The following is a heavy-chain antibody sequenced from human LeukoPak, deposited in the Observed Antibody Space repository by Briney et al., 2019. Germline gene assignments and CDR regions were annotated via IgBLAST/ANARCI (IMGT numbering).Heavy chain of an antibody. J-gene: IGHJ4*02. V-gene: IGHV1-18*01. D-gene: IGHD3-10*01. CDR1: GSTFTSYS. CDR3: ARDRYVHMVRGVIKLDY. CDR2: ISAYNGNT. Sequence: ASVTVSCKASGSTFTSYSISWMRLAPAQGQGLMGWISAYNGNTNYAQKLQGRVTMPTDTSTTTAYMELRSLRYDDTAVYYCARDRYVHMVRGVIKLDYWREGSLVTVSS.